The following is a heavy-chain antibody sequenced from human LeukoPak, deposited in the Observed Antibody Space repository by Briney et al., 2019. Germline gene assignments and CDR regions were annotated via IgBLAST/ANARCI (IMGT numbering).Heavy chain of an antibody. CDR3: ARDLGWEQLGTQDAFDI. J-gene: IGHJ3*02. Sequence: GASVKVSCKASGYTFTSYGISWVRQAPGQGLEWMGWISAYNGHTNYAQKLQGRVTMTTDTSTSTAYMELRSLRSDDTAVYYCARDLGWEQLGTQDAFDIWGQGTMVTVSS. D-gene: IGHD1-26*01. V-gene: IGHV1-18*01. CDR2: ISAYNGHT. CDR1: GYTFTSYG.